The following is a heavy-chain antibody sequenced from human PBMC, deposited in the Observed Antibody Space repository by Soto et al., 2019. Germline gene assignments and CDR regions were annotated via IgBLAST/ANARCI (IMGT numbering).Heavy chain of an antibody. J-gene: IGHJ6*02. D-gene: IGHD4-17*01. Sequence: QPGGSLRLSXAASGFTFSSYWMHWVRQAPGKGLVWVSRINSDGSSTSYADSVKGRFTISRDNAKNTLYLQMNSLRAEDTAAYYCARGGYGDYATKSGMDVWGQGTTVTVSS. CDR1: GFTFSSYW. V-gene: IGHV3-74*01. CDR3: ARGGYGDYATKSGMDV. CDR2: INSDGSST.